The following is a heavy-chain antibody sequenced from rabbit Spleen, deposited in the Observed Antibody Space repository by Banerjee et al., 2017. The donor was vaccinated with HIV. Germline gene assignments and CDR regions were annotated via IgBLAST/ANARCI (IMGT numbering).Heavy chain of an antibody. V-gene: IGHV1S40*01. Sequence: QLLEESGGDLVKPGASLTLTCTASGFSFTSSYWICWVRQAPGKGLEWIACIYTGNGKTYYASWAKGRFTISKTSSTTVTLQMTSLTVADTATYFCARNYVNAFDPWGPGTLVTVS. D-gene: IGHD1-1*01. CDR2: IYTGNGKT. J-gene: IGHJ2*01. CDR1: GFSFTSSYW. CDR3: ARNYVNAFDP.